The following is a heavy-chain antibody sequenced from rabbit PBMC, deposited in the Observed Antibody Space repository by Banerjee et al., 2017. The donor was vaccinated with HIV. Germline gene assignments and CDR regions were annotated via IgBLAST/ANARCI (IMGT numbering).Heavy chain of an antibody. D-gene: IGHD4-2*01. CDR1: GSDISRNA. Sequence: QEQLVESGGGLVQPEGSLTLTCTASGSDISRNAMCWVRQAPGKGLEWIACIETTSGATWYASWAKGPFTISRPSSTTVTLQMTSLTAADTATYFCARGDVGYAGWGYAPMDLWGQGTLVTVS. CDR2: IETTSGAT. CDR3: ARGDVGYAGWGYAPMDL. V-gene: IGHV1S45*01. J-gene: IGHJ6*01.